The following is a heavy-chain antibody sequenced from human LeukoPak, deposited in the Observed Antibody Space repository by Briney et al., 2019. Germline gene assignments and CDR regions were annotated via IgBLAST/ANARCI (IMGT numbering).Heavy chain of an antibody. CDR1: GGTFSSYA. CDR2: IIPIFGTA. CDR3: GIFHNWNDPRSYYYYGMDV. V-gene: IGHV1-69*13. D-gene: IGHD1-1*01. Sequence: SVKVSCKASGGTFSSYAISWVRQAPGQGLEWMGGIIPIFGTANYAQKFQGRVTITADESTSTAYMELSSLRSEDTAVYYCGIFHNWNDPRSYYYYGMDVWGKGTTVTVSS. J-gene: IGHJ6*04.